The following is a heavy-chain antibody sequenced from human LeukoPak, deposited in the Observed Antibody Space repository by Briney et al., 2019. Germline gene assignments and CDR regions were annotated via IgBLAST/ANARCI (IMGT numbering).Heavy chain of an antibody. D-gene: IGHD6-13*01. J-gene: IGHJ6*02. Sequence: PSETLSLTCTVSGGSISSYYWSWIRQPPGKGLEWIGYIYYSGSTNYNPSLKSRVTISVDTSKNQFSLKLSSVTAADTAVYYCARFLYSSSWGYYYYGMDVWGQGTTVTVSS. CDR2: IYYSGST. V-gene: IGHV4-59*08. CDR3: ARFLYSSSWGYYYYGMDV. CDR1: GGSISSYY.